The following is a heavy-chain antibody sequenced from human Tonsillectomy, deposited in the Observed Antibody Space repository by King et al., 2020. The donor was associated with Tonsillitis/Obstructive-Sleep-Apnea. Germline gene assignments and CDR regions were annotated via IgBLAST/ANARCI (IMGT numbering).Heavy chain of an antibody. CDR1: GFTFSTYS. V-gene: IGHV3-48*02. CDR2: ISSSGSTM. J-gene: IGHJ4*02. Sequence: VQLVESGGGLVQPGGSLRLSCAASGFTFSTYSMNWVRQAPGKGLEWVSYISSSGSTMYYADPVKGRFTISRDNVKNSLYLQMNSLRDEDTAVYYCAGDSRIFDYWGQGTLVTVSS. CDR3: AGDSRIFDY.